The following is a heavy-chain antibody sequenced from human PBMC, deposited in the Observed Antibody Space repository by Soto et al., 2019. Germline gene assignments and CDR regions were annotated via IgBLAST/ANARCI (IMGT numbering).Heavy chain of an antibody. Sequence: GGSLRLSCEASGFTFSRCAMTWVRQTPGKGLEWLSAISSSGSPTYYADSVKGRFTISRDNSKNTLYLQMNSLRAEDTAVYYCSRDRSTIYAFDIWGQGTMVTVSS. CDR2: ISSSGSPT. CDR1: GFTFSRCA. V-gene: IGHV3-23*01. CDR3: SRDRSTIYAFDI. D-gene: IGHD3-3*01. J-gene: IGHJ3*02.